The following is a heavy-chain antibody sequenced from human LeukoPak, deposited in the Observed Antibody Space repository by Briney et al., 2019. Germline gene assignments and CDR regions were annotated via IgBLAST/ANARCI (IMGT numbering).Heavy chain of an antibody. CDR1: GFTFSSHW. CDR2: IKQDGSEK. CDR3: ARDQPGMAY. V-gene: IGHV3-7*03. J-gene: IGHJ4*02. D-gene: IGHD5-18*01. Sequence: GGSLRLSCAASGFTFSSHWMHWVRQAPGKGLEWVANIKQDGSEKYYVDSVKGRFTISRDNAKNSLYLQMNSLRGEDTAVYYCARDQPGMAYWGQGTLVTVSS.